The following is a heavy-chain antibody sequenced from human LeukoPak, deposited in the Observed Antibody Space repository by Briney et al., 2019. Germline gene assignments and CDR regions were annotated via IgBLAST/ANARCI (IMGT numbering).Heavy chain of an antibody. CDR2: INSDGGSI. D-gene: IGHD3-16*01. Sequence: PGGSLRLSCVASGFTFSSYWIHWVRHAPGKGLVWVSRINSDGGSIDYADSVKGRFTISRDNAKNTLYLQMNSLRAEDTAVYYCVRGGVDYWGQGTPVTVSS. J-gene: IGHJ4*02. CDR3: VRGGVDY. V-gene: IGHV3-74*01. CDR1: GFTFSSYW.